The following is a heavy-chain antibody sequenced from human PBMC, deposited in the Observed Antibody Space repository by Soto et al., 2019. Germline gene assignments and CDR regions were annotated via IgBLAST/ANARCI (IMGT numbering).Heavy chain of an antibody. CDR2: VYPGDSDT. J-gene: IGHJ4*02. CDR3: AKSRGYSSGFLPPDFDY. Sequence: GESLKISCKGSGYSFSTYWIGWVRQTPGKGLEWMAIVYPGDSDTKYSPSFQGQVTISADTSTSTASLQWNSLKASDTAMYYCAKSRGYSSGFLPPDFDYWGQGTLVTVSS. CDR1: GYSFSTYW. V-gene: IGHV5-51*01. D-gene: IGHD5-18*01.